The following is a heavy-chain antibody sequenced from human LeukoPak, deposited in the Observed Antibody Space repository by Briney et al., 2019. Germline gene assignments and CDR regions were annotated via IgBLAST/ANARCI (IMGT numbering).Heavy chain of an antibody. Sequence: GRSLRLSCAASGFTFSSYAMHWVRQAPGKGLEWVAVMSFDGSNKYYADSVKGRFTISRDNSKNTLYLQMSSLRAEDTAVYYCARGDYYGSGTYLDYWGQGTLVTVSS. D-gene: IGHD3-10*01. V-gene: IGHV3-30-3*01. J-gene: IGHJ4*02. CDR2: MSFDGSNK. CDR1: GFTFSSYA. CDR3: ARGDYYGSGTYLDY.